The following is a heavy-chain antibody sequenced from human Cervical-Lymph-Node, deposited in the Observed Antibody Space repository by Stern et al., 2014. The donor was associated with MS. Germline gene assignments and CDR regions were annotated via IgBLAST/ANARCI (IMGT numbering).Heavy chain of an antibody. J-gene: IGHJ6*02. Sequence: QVPLVQSGSEVRKPGSSVNVTCKASGGTFRSFAVNWVRQAPGQGLEWVGGIIPVFGTPTYAQKFQGRVTIMSDESTNTVYVELSSLTTDDTATYFCASAHPATRRGYKGMNVWGQGTTIAVSS. CDR1: GGTFRSFA. CDR2: IIPVFGTP. CDR3: ASAHPATRRGYKGMNV. V-gene: IGHV1-69*01. D-gene: IGHD2-2*01.